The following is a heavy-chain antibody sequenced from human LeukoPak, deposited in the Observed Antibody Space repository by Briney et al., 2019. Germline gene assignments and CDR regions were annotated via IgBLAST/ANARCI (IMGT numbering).Heavy chain of an antibody. Sequence: SETLSLTCTVSGGSISSYYWSWIPQPAGKGLEWIGRIYTSGSTNYNPSLKSRVTMSVDTSKNQFSLKLSSVTAADTAVYYCVRSQILPRTYNWFDPWGQGTLVTVSS. CDR2: IYTSGST. J-gene: IGHJ5*02. V-gene: IGHV4-4*07. CDR1: GGSISSYY. CDR3: VRSQILPRTYNWFDP. D-gene: IGHD3/OR15-3a*01.